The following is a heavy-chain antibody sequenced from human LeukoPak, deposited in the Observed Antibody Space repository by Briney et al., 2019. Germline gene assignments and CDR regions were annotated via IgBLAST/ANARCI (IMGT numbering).Heavy chain of an antibody. D-gene: IGHD4-17*01. CDR1: GFTFDDYG. CDR3: AKATVTTSLRYFDY. V-gene: IGHV3-20*04. J-gene: IGHJ4*02. CDR2: INWNGSGA. Sequence: GGSLRLSCAASGFTFDDYGMSWVRQVPGKGLEWVSGINWNGSGAGYADSVKGRFTISRDNAKNSLYLQMNSLRAEDTAVYYCAKATVTTSLRYFDYWGQGTLVTVSS.